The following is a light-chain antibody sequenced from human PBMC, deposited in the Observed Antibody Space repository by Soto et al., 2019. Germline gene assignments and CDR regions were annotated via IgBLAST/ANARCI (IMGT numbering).Light chain of an antibody. CDR3: HQYDSWT. CDR1: QSVSSY. CDR2: DAS. Sequence: EIVLTQSPATLSLSPGERSTLSCRASQSVSSYLAWYQQKPGQAPRLLIYDASNRATGIPDRFSGSGSGTDFTLTISRLEPEDFAVYYCHQYDSWTFGQGTKVDI. V-gene: IGKV3-11*01. J-gene: IGKJ1*01.